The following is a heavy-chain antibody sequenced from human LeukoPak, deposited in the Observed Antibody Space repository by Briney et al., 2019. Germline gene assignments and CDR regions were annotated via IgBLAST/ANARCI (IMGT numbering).Heavy chain of an antibody. V-gene: IGHV4-59*01. CDR2: IYYSGST. Sequence: TSETLSLTCTVSGGSISSYYWSWIRQPPGKGLEWIGYIYYSGSTNYNPSLKSRVTISVDTSKNQFSLKLSSVTAADTAVYYCARTLGYCSSTSCYDYWGQGTLVTVSS. D-gene: IGHD2-2*01. J-gene: IGHJ4*02. CDR1: GGSISSYY. CDR3: ARTLGYCSSTSCYDY.